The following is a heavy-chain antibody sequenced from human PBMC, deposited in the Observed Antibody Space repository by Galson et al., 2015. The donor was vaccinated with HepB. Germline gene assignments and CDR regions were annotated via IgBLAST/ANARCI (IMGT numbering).Heavy chain of an antibody. D-gene: IGHD3-22*01. CDR3: AKDIVYDSREGACHI. Sequence: SLRLSCAASGFTFGSYAMNWVRQAPGKGLEWVSGLSGSGGSAYSADSVKGRFTISRDNSKNTLYLQMNSLRAEDTAVYYCAKDIVYDSREGACHIWGQGTMVTVSS. V-gene: IGHV3-23*01. CDR2: LSGSGGSA. CDR1: GFTFGSYA. J-gene: IGHJ3*02.